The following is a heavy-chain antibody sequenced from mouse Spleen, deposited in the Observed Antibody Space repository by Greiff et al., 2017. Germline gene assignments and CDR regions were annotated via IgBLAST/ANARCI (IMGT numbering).Heavy chain of an antibody. CDR2: ISYDGSN. Sequence: EVQLQQSGPGLVKPSQSLSLTCSVTGYSITSGYYWNWIRQFPGNKLEWMGYISYDGSNNYNPSLKNRISITRDTSKNQFFLKLNSVTTEDTATYYCARDRRYDEETWFAYWGQGTLVTVSA. CDR1: GYSITSGYY. D-gene: IGHD2-14*01. J-gene: IGHJ3*01. V-gene: IGHV3-6*02. CDR3: ARDRRYDEETWFAY.